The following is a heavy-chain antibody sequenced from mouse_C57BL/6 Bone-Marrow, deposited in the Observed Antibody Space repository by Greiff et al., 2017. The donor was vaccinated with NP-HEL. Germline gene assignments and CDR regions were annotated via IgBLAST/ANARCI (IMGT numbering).Heavy chain of an antibody. Sequence: VKLVESGPELVKPGASVKISCKASGYAFSSSWMNWVKQRPGKGLEWIGRIYPGDGDTNYNGKFKGKATLTADKSSSTAYMQLSSLTSEDSAVYFCARLDRVYAMDYWGQGTSVTVSS. CDR2: IYPGDGDT. J-gene: IGHJ4*01. CDR3: ARLDRVYAMDY. CDR1: GYAFSSSW. D-gene: IGHD3-2*01. V-gene: IGHV1-82*01.